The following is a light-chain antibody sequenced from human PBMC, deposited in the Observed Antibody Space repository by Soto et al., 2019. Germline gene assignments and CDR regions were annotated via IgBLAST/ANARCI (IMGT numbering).Light chain of an antibody. J-gene: IGKJ4*01. CDR3: QQYNNWPPLT. V-gene: IGKV3-15*01. CDR2: GSF. CDR1: QSVSYN. Sequence: EIVMTQSPATLSVSPGETATLSCRASQSVSYNLAWDQQKPGQGPRLLIYGSFTSATGIPARFSGSGSGTDFTLTISSLQSEDFAVYYCQQYNNWPPLTFGGGTKVEIK.